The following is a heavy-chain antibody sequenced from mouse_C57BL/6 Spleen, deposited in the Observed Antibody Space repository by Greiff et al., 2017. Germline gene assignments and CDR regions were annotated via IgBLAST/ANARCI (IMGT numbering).Heavy chain of an antibody. CDR3: AAMITTVYWYFDV. CDR1: GFTFSDYG. CDR2: ISSGSSTI. V-gene: IGHV5-17*01. Sequence: EVMLVESGGGLVKPGGSLNLSCAASGFTFSDYGMHWVRQAPEKGLEWVAYISSGSSTIYYADTVKGRFTISRDNAKNTLFLQMTSLRSEDTAMYYCAAMITTVYWYFDVWGTGATVTVSS. J-gene: IGHJ1*03. D-gene: IGHD2-4*01.